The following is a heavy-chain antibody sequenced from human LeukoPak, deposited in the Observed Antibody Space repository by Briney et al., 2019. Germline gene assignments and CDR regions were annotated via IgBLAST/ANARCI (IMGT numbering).Heavy chain of an antibody. Sequence: SVKVSCKASGGTFSSYAISWVRQAPGQGLEWMGGIIPIFGTANYAQKFQGRVTITADESTSTAYMELSSLRSEDTAAYYCASGRAVQLEHWFDPWGQGTLVTVSS. CDR2: IIPIFGTA. CDR3: ASGRAVQLEHWFDP. CDR1: GGTFSSYA. J-gene: IGHJ5*02. D-gene: IGHD1-1*01. V-gene: IGHV1-69*13.